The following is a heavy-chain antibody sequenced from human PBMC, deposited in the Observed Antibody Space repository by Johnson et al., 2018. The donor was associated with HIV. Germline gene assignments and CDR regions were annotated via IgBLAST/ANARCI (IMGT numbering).Heavy chain of an antibody. CDR2: ISYDGSYK. V-gene: IGHV3-30*14. J-gene: IGHJ3*02. D-gene: IGHD6-19*01. CDR3: ARGGSSGWSGFLAFDI. CDR1: GFTFSSYA. Sequence: QVQLVESGGGLVQPGGSLRLSCVAYGFTFSSYAMHWVRQAPGKGLEWVAVISYDGSYKYYADSVKGRFTISRDNSKNSLYLQMNSLRAGDTAIYYCARGGSSGWSGFLAFDIWGQGTMVTVSS.